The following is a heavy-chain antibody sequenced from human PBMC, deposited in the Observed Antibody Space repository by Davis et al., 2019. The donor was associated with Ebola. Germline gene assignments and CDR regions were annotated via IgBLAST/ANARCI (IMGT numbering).Heavy chain of an antibody. J-gene: IGHJ4*02. CDR1: GGSFSGYY. CDR2: INHSGST. CDR3: ARGGYFDY. Sequence: SENLSLTCAVYGGSFSGYYWSWIRQPPGKGLEWIGEINHSGSTNYNPSLKSRVTISVDTSKNQFSLKLSSVTAADTAVYYCARGGYFDYWGQGTLVTVSS. V-gene: IGHV4-34*01.